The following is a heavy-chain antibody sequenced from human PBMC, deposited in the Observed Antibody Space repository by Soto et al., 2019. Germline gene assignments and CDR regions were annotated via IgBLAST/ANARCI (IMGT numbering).Heavy chain of an antibody. CDR1: GFTFSSYA. CDR2: ISYDGSNK. Sequence: GGSLRLSCAASGFTFSSYAMHWVRQAPGKGLEWVAVISYDGSNKYYADSVKGRFTISRDNSKNTLYLQMNSLRAEDTAVYYCATVFSFFIVVIISGFDSWGQGTLVTGS. CDR3: ATVFSFFIVVIISGFDS. V-gene: IGHV3-30-3*01. J-gene: IGHJ4*02. D-gene: IGHD3-3*01.